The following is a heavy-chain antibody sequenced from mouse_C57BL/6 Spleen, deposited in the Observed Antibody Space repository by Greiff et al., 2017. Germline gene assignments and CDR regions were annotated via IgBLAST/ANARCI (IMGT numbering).Heavy chain of an antibody. CDR3: ARTPVVGHYYAMDY. J-gene: IGHJ4*01. D-gene: IGHD1-1*01. V-gene: IGHV14-2*01. CDR2: IDPEDGET. Sequence: VQLQQSGAELVKPGASVKLSCTASGFNIKDYYMHWVKQRTEQGLEWIGRIDPEDGETKYAPKFPGKATITADTSSNTAYLQLSSLTSEDTAVYYGARTPVVGHYYAMDYWGQGTSVTVSS. CDR1: GFNIKDYY.